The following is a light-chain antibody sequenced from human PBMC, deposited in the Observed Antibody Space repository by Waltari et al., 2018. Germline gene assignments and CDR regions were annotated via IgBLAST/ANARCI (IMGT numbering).Light chain of an antibody. Sequence: EIVLTQSPGTRTLSPGARATLSCRASQSVSRTLAWYQQKPGQAPRLLIYDASSRATGIPDRFSGSGSGTDFSLTISRLEPEDFAVYYCQKYGTLPATFGQGTKVEIK. CDR2: DAS. CDR1: QSVSRT. V-gene: IGKV3-20*01. J-gene: IGKJ1*01. CDR3: QKYGTLPAT.